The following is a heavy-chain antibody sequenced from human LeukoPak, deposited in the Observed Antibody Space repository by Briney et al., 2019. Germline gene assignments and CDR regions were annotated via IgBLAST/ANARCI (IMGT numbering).Heavy chain of an antibody. D-gene: IGHD6-19*01. Sequence: SETLSLTCTVSAGSISSYYWSWIRQPPGKGLEWIGCISYSGSTKYNPSLKSRVTISVDTSKNQFSPKLSSVTAADTAVYYCARPYSSGWYGVFDIWGQGTMVTVSS. CDR2: ISYSGST. V-gene: IGHV4-59*08. CDR1: AGSISSYY. J-gene: IGHJ3*02. CDR3: ARPYSSGWYGVFDI.